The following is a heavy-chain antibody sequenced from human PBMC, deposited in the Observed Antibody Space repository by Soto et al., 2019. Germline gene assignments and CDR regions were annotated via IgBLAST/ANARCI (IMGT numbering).Heavy chain of an antibody. CDR3: AKDHGSGWYVEFDY. D-gene: IGHD6-19*01. CDR1: GYTFIAYH. Sequence: QVQLVQSGAEAKKPGASVKVSCKASGYTFIAYHLHWLRQAPGQGLEWMGWINPNSGGTNYAQECQDRVTMTRDTSISTAYMELSRLTADDTAMYYCAKDHGSGWYVEFDYWGQGTLVTVSP. V-gene: IGHV1-2*02. J-gene: IGHJ4*02. CDR2: INPNSGGT.